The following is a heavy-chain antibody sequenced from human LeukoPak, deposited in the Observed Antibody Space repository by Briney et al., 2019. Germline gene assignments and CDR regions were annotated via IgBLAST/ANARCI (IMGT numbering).Heavy chain of an antibody. J-gene: IGHJ4*02. D-gene: IGHD6-13*01. CDR1: GGSISSGSYY. CDR3: AREGSSSSWYGTFDY. V-gene: IGHV4-61*02. CDR2: IYTSGST. Sequence: ESSETLSLTCTVSGGSISSGSYYWSWTRQPAGKGLEWIGRIYTSGSTNYNPSLKGRVAISVDTSKNQFSLKLSSVTAADTAVYYCAREGSSSSWYGTFDYWGQGTLVTVSS.